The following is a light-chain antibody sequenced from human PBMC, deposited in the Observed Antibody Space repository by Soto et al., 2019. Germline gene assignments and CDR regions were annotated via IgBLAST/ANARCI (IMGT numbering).Light chain of an antibody. CDR1: QSVASAY. CDR3: QQYATSRWT. V-gene: IGKV3-20*01. CDR2: GTS. Sequence: DIVLTQSPGTLSLSPGERVTLSCRATQSVASAYLAWYQQKPGQAHRLLIYGTSSRAAGIPDRFSGSGSGTDFTLTISRLEPEDFAVYYCQQYATSRWTFGQGTKVEI. J-gene: IGKJ1*01.